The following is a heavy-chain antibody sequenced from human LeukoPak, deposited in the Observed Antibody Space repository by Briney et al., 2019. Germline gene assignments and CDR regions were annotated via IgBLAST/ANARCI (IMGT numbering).Heavy chain of an antibody. J-gene: IGHJ4*02. V-gene: IGHV3-48*03. CDR2: ISTSSSTI. D-gene: IGHD6-19*01. Sequence: GGSLRLSCVASGFSLGSYEMNWVRQAPGKGPEWLAYISTSSSTINYADSVRGRFTISRDDAKSLLYLQMSGLRVEDTALYYCARPRLGSAWYFDYWGRGTLVSVSS. CDR3: ARPRLGSAWYFDY. CDR1: GFSLGSYE.